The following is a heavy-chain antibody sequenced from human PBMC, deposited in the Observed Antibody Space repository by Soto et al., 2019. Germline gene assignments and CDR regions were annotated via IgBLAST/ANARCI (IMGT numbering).Heavy chain of an antibody. CDR1: GGSVSSGSYY. Sequence: SETLSLTCTVSGGSVSSGSYYWSWIRQPPGKGLEWIGYIYYSGSTNYNPSLKSRVTISVDTSKNQFSLKLSSVTAADTAVYYCARDTPSDYYDSSGYLDYWGQGTLVTV. CDR3: ARDTPSDYYDSSGYLDY. V-gene: IGHV4-61*01. J-gene: IGHJ4*02. D-gene: IGHD3-22*01. CDR2: IYYSGST.